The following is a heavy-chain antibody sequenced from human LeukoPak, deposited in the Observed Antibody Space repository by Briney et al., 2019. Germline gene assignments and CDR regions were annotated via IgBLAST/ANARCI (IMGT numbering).Heavy chain of an antibody. D-gene: IGHD3-10*01. Sequence: GGSLRLSCAASGFTFSSYEMNWVRQAPGKGLEWVSYISSSSSTIYYADSVKGRFTISRDNAKNSLYLQMNSLRAEDTAVYYCARDVGDGAFDIWGQGTMVTVSS. CDR3: ARDVGDGAFDI. CDR1: GFTFSSYE. V-gene: IGHV3-48*03. J-gene: IGHJ3*02. CDR2: ISSSSSTI.